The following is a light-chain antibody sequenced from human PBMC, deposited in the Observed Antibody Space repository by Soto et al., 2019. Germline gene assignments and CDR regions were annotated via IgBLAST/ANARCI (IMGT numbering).Light chain of an antibody. V-gene: IGLV2-23*02. CDR2: EVN. CDR1: SSDVGSYDL. CDR3: CPYAGSSPYV. J-gene: IGLJ1*01. Sequence: QSVLTQPASVSGSPGQSITISCTGTSSDVGSYDLVSWYQQHPGTAPKLMIFEVNKRPSGVSNRFSGSKSGNTASLTISGLQAEDEADYYCCPYAGSSPYVFGTGTKVT.